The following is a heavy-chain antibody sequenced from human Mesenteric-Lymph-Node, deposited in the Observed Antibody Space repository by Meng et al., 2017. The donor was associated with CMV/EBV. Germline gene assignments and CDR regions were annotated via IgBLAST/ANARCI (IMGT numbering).Heavy chain of an antibody. J-gene: IGHJ4*02. CDR3: ARHQRWLKSEGGFNY. CDR2: INHSGST. D-gene: IGHD4-23*01. Sequence: VQRQQWGAGLLKPSDTLSLTCAVYGGSLSGYYWSWIRQPPGKGLEWIGEINHSGSTNYNPSLKSRVTISVDTSKNQFSLKLSSVTAADTAVYYCARHQRWLKSEGGFNYWGQGTLVTASS. CDR1: GGSLSGYY. V-gene: IGHV4-34*01.